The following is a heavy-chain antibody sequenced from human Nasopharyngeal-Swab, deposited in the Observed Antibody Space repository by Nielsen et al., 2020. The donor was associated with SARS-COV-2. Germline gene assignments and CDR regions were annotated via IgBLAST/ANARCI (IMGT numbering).Heavy chain of an antibody. CDR1: GWTFSSYA. Sequence: GILRLSCAGAGWTFSSYALHWVLQAPGKGLEWVAVISYDGSNKYYADSVKGRFTISRDNSKNTLYLQMNSLRAEDTAVYYCARDLGGYFDYWGQGTLVTVSS. V-gene: IGHV3-30-3*01. D-gene: IGHD3-16*01. CDR2: ISYDGSNK. CDR3: ARDLGGYFDY. J-gene: IGHJ4*02.